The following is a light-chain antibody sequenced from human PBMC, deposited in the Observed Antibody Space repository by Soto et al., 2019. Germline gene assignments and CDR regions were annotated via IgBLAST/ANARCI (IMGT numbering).Light chain of an antibody. V-gene: IGKV3-15*01. CDR2: AAS. J-gene: IGKJ4*01. CDR3: QQYNVWPLT. Sequence: EIVMTQSAATLSVSPGERATLSCRPSQSVGSNLAWYQQKPVQAPRLLIYAASTRATGIPARFSGSGSGTDFTLTISSLQSEDFAVYYCQQYNVWPLTFGGGTKVEIE. CDR1: QSVGSN.